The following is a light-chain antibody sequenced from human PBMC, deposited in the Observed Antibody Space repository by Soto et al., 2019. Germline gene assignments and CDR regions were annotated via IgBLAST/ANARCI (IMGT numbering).Light chain of an antibody. CDR1: SGHSSYI. V-gene: IGLV4-60*02. Sequence: QLVLTQSSSASASLGSSVKLTFTLSSGHSSYIIAWHQQQPGKAPRYLMKLEGSGSYNKGSGVPDRFSGSSSGADRYLTISNLQFEDEADYYCETWDRNTLTVVCGGTKLTAL. CDR2: LEGSGSY. J-gene: IGLJ3*02. CDR3: ETWDRNTLTV.